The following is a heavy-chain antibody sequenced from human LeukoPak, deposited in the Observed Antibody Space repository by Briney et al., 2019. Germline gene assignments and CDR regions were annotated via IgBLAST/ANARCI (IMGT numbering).Heavy chain of an antibody. Sequence: GGSLRLSCAASGFTFSNYWMTWVRQAPGKGLEWVANIKKDGGEKYYVDSVKGRFTISRDNAKNSLYLQMNSLRDEDTAVYYCAVEGYCSGGSCYTNWFDSWGQGTLVTVSS. CDR2: IKKDGGEK. CDR1: GFTFSNYW. D-gene: IGHD2-15*01. CDR3: AVEGYCSGGSCYTNWFDS. V-gene: IGHV3-7*02. J-gene: IGHJ5*01.